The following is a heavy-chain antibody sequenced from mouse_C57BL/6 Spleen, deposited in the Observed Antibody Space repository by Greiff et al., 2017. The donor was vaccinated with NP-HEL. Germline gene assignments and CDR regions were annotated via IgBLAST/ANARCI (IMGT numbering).Heavy chain of an antibody. D-gene: IGHD1-1*01. V-gene: IGHV5-12*01. CDR1: GFTFSDYY. CDR3: AATVDVYYAMDY. CDR2: ISNGGGST. J-gene: IGHJ4*01. Sequence: EVKVEESGGGLVQPGGSLKLSCAASGFTFSDYYMYWVRQTPEKRLEWVAYISNGGGSTYYPDTVKGRFTISRDNAKNTLYLQMSRLKSEDTAMYYCAATVDVYYAMDYWGQGTSVTVSS.